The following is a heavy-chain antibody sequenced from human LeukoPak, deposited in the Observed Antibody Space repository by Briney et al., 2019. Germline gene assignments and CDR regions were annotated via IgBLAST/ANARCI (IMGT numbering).Heavy chain of an antibody. D-gene: IGHD6-6*01. Sequence: GGSLRLSCAASGFTFSSYAMSWVRQAPGKGLEWVSAISGGDGTTFYADSVKGRFTISRDNSKNTLYLQMNSLRAEDTAVYYCAKAGSLDIAARQNYWGQGTLVTVSP. CDR1: GFTFSSYA. V-gene: IGHV3-23*01. CDR3: AKAGSLDIAARQNY. J-gene: IGHJ4*02. CDR2: ISGGDGTT.